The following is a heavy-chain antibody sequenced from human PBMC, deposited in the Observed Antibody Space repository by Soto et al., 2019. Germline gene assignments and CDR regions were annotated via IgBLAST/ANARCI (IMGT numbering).Heavy chain of an antibody. CDR3: AKSPRGISTSFDY. CDR1: GFTFSSYA. D-gene: IGHD2-2*01. J-gene: IGHJ4*02. CDR2: ISGSVGTT. Sequence: PWGSRRLSCVASGFTFSSYALNWVRQAPGRGLEWVSAISGSVGTTYYADSVKGRFTISRDNSKNTLFLQMNSLRAEDAAIYYCAKSPRGISTSFDYWGKGSMVTVSS. V-gene: IGHV3-23*01.